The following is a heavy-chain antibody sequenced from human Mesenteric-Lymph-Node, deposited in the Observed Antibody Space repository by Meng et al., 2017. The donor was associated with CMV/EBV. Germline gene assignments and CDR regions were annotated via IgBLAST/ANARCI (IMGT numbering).Heavy chain of an antibody. J-gene: IGHJ1*01. D-gene: IGHD4-17*01. CDR1: GFNFGDYA. V-gene: IGHV3-49*04. CDR3: NRVNAVTMWRFLMF. Sequence: GESLKISCTASGFNFGDYAMSWVRQAPGRGLEWVGFIRSKTYGGTTEYAASVKGRFTISRDDSKSIVYLQLNSLKTEDTAVYYCNRVNAVTMWRFLMFWGQGTQVTVSS. CDR2: IRSKTYGGTT.